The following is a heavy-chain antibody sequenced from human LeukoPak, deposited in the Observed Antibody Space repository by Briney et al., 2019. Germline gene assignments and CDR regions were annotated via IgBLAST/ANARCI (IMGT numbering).Heavy chain of an antibody. CDR2: IWYDGSNK. CDR3: ARGESLLTGRSLDY. CDR1: GFTFSSYG. V-gene: IGHV3-33*01. D-gene: IGHD3-9*01. Sequence: PGGSLRLSCAASGFTFSSYGMHWVRQAPGKGLEWVAVIWYDGSNKYYADSVKGRFTISRDNSKNTPYLQMNSLRAEDTAVYYCARGESLLTGRSLDYWGQGTLVTVSS. J-gene: IGHJ4*02.